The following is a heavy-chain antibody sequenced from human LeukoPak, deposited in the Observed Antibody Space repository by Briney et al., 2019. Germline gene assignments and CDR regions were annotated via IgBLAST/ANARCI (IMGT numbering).Heavy chain of an antibody. J-gene: IGHJ4*02. CDR3: AGRTDSPNSVDC. CDR2: IFYSGGT. V-gene: IGHV4-59*08. CDR1: GGSISSYY. D-gene: IGHD1-1*01. Sequence: SETLSLTCTVSGGSISSYYWNWIRQPPGKGLEWIGNIFYSGGTNYNPSLKSRVTISVDTSKKQISLKLSSVTAADTAGYYCAGRTDSPNSVDCWGQGTLVTVSS.